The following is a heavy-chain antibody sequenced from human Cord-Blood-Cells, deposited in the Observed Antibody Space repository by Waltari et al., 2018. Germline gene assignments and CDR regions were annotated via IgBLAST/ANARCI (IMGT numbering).Heavy chain of an antibody. Sequence: QVQLVESGGGVVQPGRSLRLSCAASGFTFSSYAMHWVRQAPGKGREWVAVISYDGSNKSYADSVKGRFTISRDNSKNTLYLQMNSLRAEDTAVYYCARESYYYDSSGYAFDIWGQGTMVTVSS. J-gene: IGHJ3*02. CDR2: ISYDGSNK. CDR3: ARESYYYDSSGYAFDI. V-gene: IGHV3-30*04. CDR1: GFTFSSYA. D-gene: IGHD3-22*01.